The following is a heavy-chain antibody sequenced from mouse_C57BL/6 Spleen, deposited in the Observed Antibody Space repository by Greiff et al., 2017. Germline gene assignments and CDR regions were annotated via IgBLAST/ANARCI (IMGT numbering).Heavy chain of an antibody. Sequence: QVQLQQPGAELVRPGSSVKLSCKASGYTFTSYWMHWVKQRPIQGLEWIGNIDPSDSETHYNQKFKDKATLTVDKSSSTAYMQLSNLTSEDSAVYDCTILHYYGSPDFDYWGQVTTRTVSS. CDR3: TILHYYGSPDFDY. CDR1: GYTFTSYW. D-gene: IGHD1-1*01. J-gene: IGHJ2*01. V-gene: IGHV1-52*01. CDR2: IDPSDSET.